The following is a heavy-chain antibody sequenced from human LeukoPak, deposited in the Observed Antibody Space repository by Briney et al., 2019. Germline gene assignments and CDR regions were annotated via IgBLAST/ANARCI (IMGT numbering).Heavy chain of an antibody. Sequence: ASVKVSCTASGHTFTKYYMHWVRQAPGQGLEWLGIVNPSGGRTTYAQKFQGRVTMTTDVSTSTVYMELSSLKSEDTAVYYCARDGEAYCGGDCYFHSYYYLDVWGKGTTVTVSS. CDR3: ARDGEAYCGGDCYFHSYYYLDV. CDR1: GHTFTKYY. CDR2: VNPSGGRT. D-gene: IGHD2-21*02. J-gene: IGHJ6*03. V-gene: IGHV1-46*01.